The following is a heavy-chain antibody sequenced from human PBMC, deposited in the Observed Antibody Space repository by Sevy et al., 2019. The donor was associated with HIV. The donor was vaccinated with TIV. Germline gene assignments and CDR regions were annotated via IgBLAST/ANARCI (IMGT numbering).Heavy chain of an antibody. J-gene: IGHJ4*02. CDR2: IYYSGST. CDR1: GGSISSGGYY. D-gene: IGHD5-12*01. V-gene: IGHV4-31*03. Sequence: SETLSLTCTVSGGSISSGGYYWSWIRQHPGKGLEWIGYIYYSGSTYYNPSLKSRVTISVDTSKNQFSLKLGSVTAADTAVYYCARVSSSGYDLAYWGQGTLVTVSS. CDR3: ARVSSSGYDLAY.